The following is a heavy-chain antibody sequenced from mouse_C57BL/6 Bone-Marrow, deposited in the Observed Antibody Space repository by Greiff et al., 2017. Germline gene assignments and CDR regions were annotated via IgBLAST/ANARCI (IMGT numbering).Heavy chain of an antibody. Sequence: EVQVVESGGGLVKPGGSLKLSCAASGFTFSSYAMSWVRQTPEKRLEWVATISDGGSYTYYPDNVKGRFTISRDNAKNNLYLQMSHLKSEDTAMYYCARDLIYYGDAMDYWGQGTSVTVSS. D-gene: IGHD2-1*01. CDR1: GFTFSSYA. V-gene: IGHV5-4*01. CDR2: ISDGGSYT. CDR3: ARDLIYYGDAMDY. J-gene: IGHJ4*01.